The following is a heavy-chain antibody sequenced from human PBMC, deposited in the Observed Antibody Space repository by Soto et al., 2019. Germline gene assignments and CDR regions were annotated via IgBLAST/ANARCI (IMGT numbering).Heavy chain of an antibody. Sequence: SVKVSCKASGGTFSSYAISWVRQAPGQGLEWMGGIIPIFGTANYAQKFQGRVTSTADESTSTAYMELSSLRYEDTAVYSCARESSRRSTIFGVVTEEYFQHWGQGTLVTVSS. V-gene: IGHV1-69*13. CDR1: GGTFSSYA. CDR2: IIPIFGTA. D-gene: IGHD3-3*01. J-gene: IGHJ1*01. CDR3: ARESSRRSTIFGVVTEEYFQH.